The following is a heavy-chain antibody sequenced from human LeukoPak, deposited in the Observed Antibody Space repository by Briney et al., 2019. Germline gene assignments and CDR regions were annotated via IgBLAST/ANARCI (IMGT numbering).Heavy chain of an antibody. V-gene: IGHV4-39*01. CDR3: ARPRYCSSTSCYPQGGWFDP. CDR2: IYYSGGT. J-gene: IGHJ5*02. Sequence: PSETLSLTCTVSGGSISSSSYYWGWIRQPPGKGLEWIGSIYYSGGTYYNPSLKSRVTISVDTSKNQFSLNLSSVTAADTAVYYCARPRYCSSTSCYPQGGWFDPWGQGTLVSVSS. D-gene: IGHD2-2*01. CDR1: GGSISSSSYY.